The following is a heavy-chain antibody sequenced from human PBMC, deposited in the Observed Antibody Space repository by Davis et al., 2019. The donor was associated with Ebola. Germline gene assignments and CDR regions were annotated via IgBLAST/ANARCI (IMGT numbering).Heavy chain of an antibody. CDR3: ASGLGYSGYEPFDK. J-gene: IGHJ4*02. V-gene: IGHV1-69*13. D-gene: IGHD5-12*01. CDR2: IIPIFGTA. Sequence: SVKVSCKASGITFSSYAISWVRQAPGQGLEWMGGIIPIFGTANYAQKFQGRVTITADESTSTAYMELSSLRSEDTAVYYCASGLGYSGYEPFDKWGQGTLVTVSS. CDR1: GITFSSYA.